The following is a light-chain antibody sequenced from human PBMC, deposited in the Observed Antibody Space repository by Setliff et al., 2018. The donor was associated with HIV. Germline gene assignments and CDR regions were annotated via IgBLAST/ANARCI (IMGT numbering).Light chain of an antibody. V-gene: IGLV2-14*03. J-gene: IGLJ1*01. CDR1: SSDVGSYNF. CDR2: DVS. Sequence: QSALTQPASVSGSPGQSITISCSGSSSDVGSYNFVSWYQQHPGKAPQVIIYDVSRRPSGVSSRFSGSKPGNTASLTISGLQAEDQADYYCCSYTSSLTYVFGTGTKGTVL. CDR3: CSYTSSLTYV.